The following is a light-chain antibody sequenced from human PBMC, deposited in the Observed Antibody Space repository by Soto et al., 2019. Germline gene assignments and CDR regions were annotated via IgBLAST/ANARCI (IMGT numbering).Light chain of an antibody. Sequence: QSALTQPAPVSGSPGQAITISCTGTSSDVGGYTYVSWYQQHPGKAPKFIIYDVSNRPSGVSNRFSGSKSGNTASLTISGLQAEDEADYYCSSYTSSSTLVFGGGTKVTVL. CDR3: SSYTSSSTLV. J-gene: IGLJ2*01. CDR1: SSDVGGYTY. CDR2: DVS. V-gene: IGLV2-14*01.